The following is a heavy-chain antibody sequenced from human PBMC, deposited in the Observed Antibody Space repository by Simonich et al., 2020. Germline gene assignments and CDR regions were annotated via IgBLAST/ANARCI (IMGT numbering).Heavy chain of an antibody. J-gene: IGHJ3*02. Sequence: QVQLVQSGAEVKKPGASVKVSCKASGYTFTGYYMHWVRQAPGQGLEWMEWINPHSGGTNYAQKFQGRVTMTRDTSISTAYMELSRLRSDDTAVYYCARARLYSSSHAFDIWGQGTMVTVSS. D-gene: IGHD6-6*01. V-gene: IGHV1-2*02. CDR2: INPHSGGT. CDR3: ARARLYSSSHAFDI. CDR1: GYTFTGYY.